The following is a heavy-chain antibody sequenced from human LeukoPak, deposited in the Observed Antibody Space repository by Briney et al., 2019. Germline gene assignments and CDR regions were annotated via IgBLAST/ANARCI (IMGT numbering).Heavy chain of an antibody. J-gene: IGHJ2*01. CDR1: GGSISSYY. V-gene: IGHV4-59*01. D-gene: IGHD3-10*01. CDR2: IHNSGGT. CDR3: ARGIRAGVGYWYFDL. Sequence: SETLSLTCNVSGGSISSYYWSWIRQPPGKGLEWIGYIHNSGGTNYHPSLKSRVTISEGTSKNQFSLKLSSVTAADTAVYYCARGIRAGVGYWYFDLWGRGTLVTVST.